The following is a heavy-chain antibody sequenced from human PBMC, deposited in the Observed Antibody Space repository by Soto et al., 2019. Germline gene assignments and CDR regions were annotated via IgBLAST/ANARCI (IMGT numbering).Heavy chain of an antibody. Sequence: RASVKVSCKASGGTFSSYAISWVRQAPGQGLEWMGGIIPIFGTANYAQKFQGRVTITADESTSTAYMELSSLRSEDTAVYYCAIPEVGATTLLLHWGQGTLVTVSS. CDR1: GGTFSSYA. CDR3: AIPEVGATTLLLH. D-gene: IGHD1-26*01. J-gene: IGHJ4*02. V-gene: IGHV1-69*13. CDR2: IIPIFGTA.